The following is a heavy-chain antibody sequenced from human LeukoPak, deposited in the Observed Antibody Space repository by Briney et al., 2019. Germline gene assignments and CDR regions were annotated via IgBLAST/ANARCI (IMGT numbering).Heavy chain of an antibody. D-gene: IGHD1-26*01. V-gene: IGHV4-38-2*02. CDR3: AKSGGYGLIDY. CDR1: GYSISSGYY. CDR2: IYHSGST. J-gene: IGHJ4*02. Sequence: KPSETLSLTCTVSGYSISSGYYWGWIRQPPGKGLEWIGSIYHSGSTYYNPSLKSRVTISVDTSNNQFSLKLTSVTAADTAVYYCAKSGGYGLIDYWGQGTLVTVSS.